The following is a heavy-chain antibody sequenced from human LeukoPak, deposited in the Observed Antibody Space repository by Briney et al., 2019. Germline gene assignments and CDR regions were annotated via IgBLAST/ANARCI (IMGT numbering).Heavy chain of an antibody. V-gene: IGHV3-21*01. D-gene: IGHD3-22*01. J-gene: IGHJ6*03. Sequence: GGSLRLSCAASGFTFSSYEMNWVRQAPGKGLEWVSSISSSSSYIYYADSVKGRFTISRDNAKNSLYLQMNSLRAEDTAVYYCARAFSHYDSSGHMDVWGKGTTVTVSS. CDR3: ARAFSHYDSSGHMDV. CDR1: GFTFSSYE. CDR2: ISSSSSYI.